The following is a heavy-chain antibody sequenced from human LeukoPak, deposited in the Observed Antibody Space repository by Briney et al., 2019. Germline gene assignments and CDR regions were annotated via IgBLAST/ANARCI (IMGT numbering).Heavy chain of an antibody. CDR2: ISACNGNT. CDR1: GYTFTSYG. V-gene: IGHV1-18*01. D-gene: IGHD6-19*01. Sequence: ASVKVSCKASGYTFTSYGISWVRQAPGQGLEWMGWISACNGNTNYAQKLQGRVTMTTDTPTSTAYMELRSLRSDDAAVYYCARDSIEQWLENHDAFDIWGQGTMVTVSS. CDR3: ARDSIEQWLENHDAFDI. J-gene: IGHJ3*02.